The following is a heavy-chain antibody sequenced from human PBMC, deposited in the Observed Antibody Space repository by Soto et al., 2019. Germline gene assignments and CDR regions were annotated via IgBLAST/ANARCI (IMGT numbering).Heavy chain of an antibody. J-gene: IGHJ6*03. D-gene: IGHD5-12*01. CDR3: ARLGGSWYEATIITRHNYYYYYMDV. V-gene: IGHV1-3*01. CDR2: INAGNGNT. Sequence: ASVKVSCKASGYTFTSYAMHWVRQAPGQRLEWMGWINAGNGNTKYSQKFQGRVTITRDTSASTAYMELSSLRSEDTAVYYCARLGGSWYEATIITRHNYYYYYMDVWGKGTTVTVSS. CDR1: GYTFTSYA.